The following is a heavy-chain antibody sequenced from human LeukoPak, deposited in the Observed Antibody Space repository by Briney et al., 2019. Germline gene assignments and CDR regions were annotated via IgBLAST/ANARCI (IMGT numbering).Heavy chain of an antibody. CDR3: ARQDWQILGTDV. J-gene: IGHJ6*02. Sequence: ASLKVSCMPSGYTFTTYDINWGRQATGQGLGWMGWMNPNSGNTGYAQKFQGRVTMTRKTSISTAYMELSSLRSEDTAVYYCARQDWQILGTDVWGQGTTVTVSS. CDR1: GYTFTTYD. D-gene: IGHD3/OR15-3a*01. CDR2: MNPNSGNT. V-gene: IGHV1-8*01.